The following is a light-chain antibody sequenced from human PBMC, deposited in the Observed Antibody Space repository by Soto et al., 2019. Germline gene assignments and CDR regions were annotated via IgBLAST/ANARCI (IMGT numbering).Light chain of an antibody. Sequence: DIQMTQSPATLSESVGDRVTITCRASQSISSWLAWYQQKPGKAPKLLIYDASSLESGVPSRLRGSGSGTEFTLTISSLQPDDFATYYCQQYKNYPWTFGQGTKVDIK. V-gene: IGKV1-5*01. CDR1: QSISSW. CDR2: DAS. J-gene: IGKJ1*01. CDR3: QQYKNYPWT.